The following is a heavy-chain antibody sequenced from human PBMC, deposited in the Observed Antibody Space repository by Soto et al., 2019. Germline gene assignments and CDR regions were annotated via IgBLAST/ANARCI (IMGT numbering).Heavy chain of an antibody. V-gene: IGHV3-11*01. D-gene: IGHD3-22*01. J-gene: IGHJ4*02. Sequence: QVQLVESGGGLVKPGGSLRLSCAASGFTFSDYYRSWIRQAPGKGLEWVSYISSSGSAIYYADSVQGRFTIARDNAKNSLYLQMNSLRAEDTAVYYCARDLGYYDSSGYFDYWGQGTLVTVSS. CDR3: ARDLGYYDSSGYFDY. CDR1: GFTFSDYY. CDR2: ISSSGSAI.